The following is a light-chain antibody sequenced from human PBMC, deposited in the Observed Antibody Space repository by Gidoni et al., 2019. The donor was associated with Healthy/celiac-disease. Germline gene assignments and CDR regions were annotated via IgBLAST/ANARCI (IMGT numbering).Light chain of an antibody. J-gene: IGLJ2*01. CDR3: QVWDSSPVV. V-gene: IGLV3-9*01. CDR2: RDS. Sequence: SYELTPTTPVSVSLGQTARITCGGNNIGSKNVHWYQQKPGQAPVLVIYRDSNRPSGIPERFSGSNSGNTATLTISRAQAGDEADYYCQVWDSSPVVFGGGTKLTVL. CDR1: NIGSKN.